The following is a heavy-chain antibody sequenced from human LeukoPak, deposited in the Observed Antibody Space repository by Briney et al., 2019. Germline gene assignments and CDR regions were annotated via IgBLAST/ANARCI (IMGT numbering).Heavy chain of an antibody. CDR2: ISSSGSTI. CDR3: ARDHYDSSGYDY. D-gene: IGHD3-22*01. V-gene: IGHV3-11*01. CDR1: GFTFSDYY. Sequence: GESLRLSCAASGFTFSDYYMSWIRQAPGKGLEWVSYISSSGSTIYYADSVEGRFTISRDNAKNSLYLQMNSLRAEDTAVYYCARDHYDSSGYDYWGQGTLVTVSS. J-gene: IGHJ4*02.